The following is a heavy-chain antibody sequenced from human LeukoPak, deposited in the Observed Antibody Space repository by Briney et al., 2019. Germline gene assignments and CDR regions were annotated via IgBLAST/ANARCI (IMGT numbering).Heavy chain of an antibody. D-gene: IGHD3-10*01. CDR3: ARDLGSGISFDY. CDR2: INPNSGGT. J-gene: IGHJ4*02. CDR1: GYTFTGYY. V-gene: IGHV1-2*02. Sequence: ASVKVSCKASGYTFTGYYMHWVRQAPGQGLEWMGWINPNSGGTNYAQKFQGRVTMTRDTSISTAYMELSRLRSDDTAVYYCARDLGSGISFDYWGQGTLVTVSS.